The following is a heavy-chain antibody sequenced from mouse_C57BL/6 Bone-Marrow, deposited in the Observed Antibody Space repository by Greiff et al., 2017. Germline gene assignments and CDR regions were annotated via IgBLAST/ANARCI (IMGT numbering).Heavy chain of an antibody. CDR1: GYTFTSYG. CDR3: ATIGSTSYAMDY. V-gene: IGHV1-81*01. J-gene: IGHJ4*01. D-gene: IGHD1-1*01. CDR2: IYPRSGNN. Sequence: VQLQQSGAELARPGASVKLSCKASGYTFTSYGISWVKQRTGQGLEWIGEIYPRSGNNYYNEKFKGKATLTADKSSSTAYMELRSLTSEDSAVYFCATIGSTSYAMDYWGQGTSVTVSS.